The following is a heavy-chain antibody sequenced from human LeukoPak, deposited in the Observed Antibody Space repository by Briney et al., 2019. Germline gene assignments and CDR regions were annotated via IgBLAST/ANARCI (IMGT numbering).Heavy chain of an antibody. CDR1: RFIFSTYA. V-gene: IGHV3-23*01. D-gene: IGHD3-10*01. CDR3: AKDRAYSYASGYYHFGLDV. Sequence: GGSRRLACAASRFIFSTYAMTCVRHAPGKVIEWVSCISGIGGNTYYGDSVKGPLRLYRDNPTTTLYVQMNSQRAADTAVYYSAKDRAYSYASGYYHFGLDVWGQGTTVTVSS. J-gene: IGHJ6*02. CDR2: ISGIGGNT.